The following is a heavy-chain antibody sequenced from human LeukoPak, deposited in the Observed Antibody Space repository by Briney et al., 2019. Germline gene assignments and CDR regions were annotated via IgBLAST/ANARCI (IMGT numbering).Heavy chain of an antibody. Sequence: SETLSLTCTVSGGSISSGGYYWSWTRQPPGKGLEWNGEINHSGSTNYNPSLKSRVTISVDTSKNQFSLKLSSVTAADTAVYYCARAVDDLYSSGWYRRENWFDPWGQGTLVTVSS. CDR3: ARAVDDLYSSGWYRRENWFDP. D-gene: IGHD6-13*01. V-gene: IGHV4-39*07. J-gene: IGHJ5*02. CDR1: GGSISSGGYY. CDR2: INHSGST.